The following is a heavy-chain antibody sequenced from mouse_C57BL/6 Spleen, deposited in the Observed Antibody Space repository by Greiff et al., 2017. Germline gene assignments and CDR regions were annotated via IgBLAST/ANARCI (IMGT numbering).Heavy chain of an antibody. CDR2: RSYDGSN. CDR1: GYSITSGYY. Sequence: DVKLQESGPGLVKPSQSLSLTCSVTGYSITSGYYWNWIRQFPGNKLEWMGYRSYDGSNNYNPSLKNRISIARDTSKNQFFLKLNSVTTEDTATYYCARGSSYYFDYWGQGTTLTVSS. CDR3: ARGSSYYFDY. D-gene: IGHD1-1*01. V-gene: IGHV3-6*01. J-gene: IGHJ2*01.